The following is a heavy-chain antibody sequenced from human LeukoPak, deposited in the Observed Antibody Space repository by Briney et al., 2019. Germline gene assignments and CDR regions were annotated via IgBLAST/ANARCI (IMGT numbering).Heavy chain of an antibody. J-gene: IGHJ4*02. CDR1: GGSFSGYY. D-gene: IGHD6-13*01. CDR3: ARRTLGSSWFYDY. V-gene: IGHV4-34*01. CDR2: INHSGST. Sequence: PSETLSLTCAVYGGSFSGYYWSWIRQPPGKGLERIVEINHSGSTNYNPSLKSRVTISVDTSKSELSLRLNSVTAADTAVYYCARRTLGSSWFYDYWGQGTLVTVSS.